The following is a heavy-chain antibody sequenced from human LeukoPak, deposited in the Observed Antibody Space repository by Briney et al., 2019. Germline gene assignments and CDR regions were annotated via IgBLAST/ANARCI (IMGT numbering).Heavy chain of an antibody. CDR1: GFTFSDYY. Sequence: PGGSLRLSCAASGFTFSDYYMSWIRQAPGKGLEWVSYISSSSSTIYYADSVKGRFTISRDNAKNSLYLQMNSLRAEDTAVYYCASSGSYYNLVSYYYGMDVWGQGTTVTVSS. V-gene: IGHV3-11*01. D-gene: IGHD1-26*01. CDR2: ISSSSSTI. J-gene: IGHJ6*02. CDR3: ASSGSYYNLVSYYYGMDV.